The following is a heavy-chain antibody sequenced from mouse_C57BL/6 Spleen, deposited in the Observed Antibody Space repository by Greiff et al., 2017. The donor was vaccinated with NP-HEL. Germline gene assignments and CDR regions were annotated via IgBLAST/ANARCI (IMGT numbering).Heavy chain of an antibody. V-gene: IGHV1-64*01. J-gene: IGHJ2*01. D-gene: IGHD2-5*01. Sequence: VHLVESGAELVKPGASVKLSCKASGYTFTSYWMHWVKQRPGQGLEWIGMIHPNSGSTNYNEKFKSKATLTVDKSSSTAYMQLSSLTSEDSAVYYCARDSNYVFDYWGQGTTLTVSS. CDR1: GYTFTSYW. CDR3: ARDSNYVFDY. CDR2: IHPNSGST.